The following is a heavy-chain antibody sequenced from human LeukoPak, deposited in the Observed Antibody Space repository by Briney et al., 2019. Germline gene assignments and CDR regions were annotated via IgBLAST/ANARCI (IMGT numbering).Heavy chain of an antibody. CDR2: ISAYNGNT. V-gene: IGHV1-18*01. Sequence: ASVKVPCKASGYTFTNYGIIWVRQAPGQGLEWMGWISAYNGNTNYAQKLQGRVTMTTDTSTSTAYVELRSLRSDDTAVYYCARGGSSDLYGRQHDDWGQGTLVTVSS. CDR3: ARGGSSDLYGRQHDD. J-gene: IGHJ4*02. CDR1: GYTFTNYG. D-gene: IGHD3-16*01.